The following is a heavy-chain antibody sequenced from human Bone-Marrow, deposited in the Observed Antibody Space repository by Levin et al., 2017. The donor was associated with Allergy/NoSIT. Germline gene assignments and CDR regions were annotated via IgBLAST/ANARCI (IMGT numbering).Heavy chain of an antibody. CDR3: AKHFEVSDSSSWYDSFDS. Sequence: GGSLRLSCAASGFTFTPYAMTWVRQAPGKGLEWVSVISGSGATTNYADSYADSVKGRFSISRDNSKNTLYLQMSSLRAEDTAVYYCAKHFEVSDSSSWYDSFDSWGQGTLVTVSS. V-gene: IGHV3-23*01. CDR2: ISGSGATT. J-gene: IGHJ4*02. CDR1: GFTFTPYA. D-gene: IGHD6-13*01.